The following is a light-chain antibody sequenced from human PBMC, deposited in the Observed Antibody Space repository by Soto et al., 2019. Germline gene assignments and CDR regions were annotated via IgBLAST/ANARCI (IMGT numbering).Light chain of an antibody. V-gene: IGLV1-40*01. CDR2: GNS. J-gene: IGLJ2*01. CDR3: QSYDSSLSGVV. Sequence: QSVLTQPPSVPGAPGQRVTISCTGSSSNIGAGYDVHWYQQLPGTAPKLLIYGNSNRPSGVPDRFSGSKSGTSASLAITGLQAEDEADYYCQSYDSSLSGVVFGGGTK. CDR1: SSNIGAGYD.